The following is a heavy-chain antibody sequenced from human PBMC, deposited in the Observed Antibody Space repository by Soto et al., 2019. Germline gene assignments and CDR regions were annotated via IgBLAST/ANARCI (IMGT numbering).Heavy chain of an antibody. Sequence: GASVKVSCKASGFSFTGYYIHWLRQAPGQGLEWMGWINAHSGGTEYAQKFQGRVTLTRDTSISTAYMTLSSLRPDDTAMYYCAKDLTRQLAYWLDPWGQGTQVTVSS. V-gene: IGHV1-2*02. CDR3: AKDLTRQLAYWLDP. CDR1: GFSFTGYY. D-gene: IGHD6-6*01. J-gene: IGHJ5*02. CDR2: INAHSGGT.